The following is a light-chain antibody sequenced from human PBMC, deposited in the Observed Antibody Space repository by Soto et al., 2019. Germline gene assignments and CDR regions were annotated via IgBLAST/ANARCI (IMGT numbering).Light chain of an antibody. Sequence: QSALTQPASVSGSPGQSITISCTGTSSDVGGYNYVSWYQQHPGKVPKLMIYDVSNRPSGVSNRFSGSKSGNTASLTISGLHAEDEADYYCSSYTSSSTVIFGGGTQLTVL. CDR1: SSDVGGYNY. J-gene: IGLJ2*01. CDR2: DVS. V-gene: IGLV2-14*03. CDR3: SSYTSSSTVI.